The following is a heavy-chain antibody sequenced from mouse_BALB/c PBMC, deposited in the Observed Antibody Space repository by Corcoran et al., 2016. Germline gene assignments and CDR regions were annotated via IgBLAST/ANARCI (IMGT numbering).Heavy chain of an antibody. CDR1: GYTFTNYG. CDR3: ARFYYGSSYWYFDV. Sequence: QIQLVQSGSELTKPGETVKITCKASGYTFTNYGMYWVKQAPGKGLKWMGWINTYTGEPTYADDFKGRFAFSLETSASTAYLQINNLKNEDTATYFWARFYYGSSYWYFDVWGAGTTVTVSS. V-gene: IGHV9-3-1*01. D-gene: IGHD1-1*01. J-gene: IGHJ1*01. CDR2: INTYTGEP.